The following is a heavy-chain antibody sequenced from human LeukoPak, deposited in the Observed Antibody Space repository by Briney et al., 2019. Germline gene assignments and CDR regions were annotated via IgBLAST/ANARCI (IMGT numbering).Heavy chain of an antibody. D-gene: IGHD3-3*01. CDR3: ARFHYDFWSGSPPL. CDR1: AFIFSGHW. J-gene: IGHJ4*02. Sequence: GGSLRLSCEGSAFIFSGHWMNWVRQTPGKVLEWVASIKEDGSVRQYVDSVKGRFSISRDNTKGSLFLQLNSLRAEDTAVYYCARFHYDFWSGSPPLWGQGTLVTVSS. CDR2: IKEDGSVR. V-gene: IGHV3-7*03.